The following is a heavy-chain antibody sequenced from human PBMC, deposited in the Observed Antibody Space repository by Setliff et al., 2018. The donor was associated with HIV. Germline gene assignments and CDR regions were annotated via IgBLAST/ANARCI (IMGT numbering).Heavy chain of an antibody. V-gene: IGHV1-69*05. CDR3: ARDTGGEITFGGVIVNYYYYMDV. CDR1: GGTFSSYA. D-gene: IGHD3-16*02. J-gene: IGHJ6*03. Sequence: ASVKVSCKASGGTFSSYAISWVRQAPGQGLEWMGGIIPIFGTANYAQKFQGRVTITTDESTSTAYMELSSLRSEDTAVYYCARDTGGEITFGGVIVNYYYYMDVWGKGTTVTAP. CDR2: IIPIFGTA.